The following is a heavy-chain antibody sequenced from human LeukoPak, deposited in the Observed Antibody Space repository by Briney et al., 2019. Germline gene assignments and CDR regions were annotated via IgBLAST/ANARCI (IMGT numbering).Heavy chain of an antibody. CDR3: ARPASGDMAGYYYMDV. J-gene: IGHJ6*03. CDR1: GYSFTSYW. V-gene: IGHV5-51*01. Sequence: GESLKISCKGSGYSFTSYWIGWVRQMPGKGLEWMGIIYPGDSDTRYSPSFQGQVTISADKSISTAYLQWSSLRASDTAMYYCARPASGDMAGYYYMDVWGKGTTVTVSS. CDR2: IYPGDSDT. D-gene: IGHD6-19*01.